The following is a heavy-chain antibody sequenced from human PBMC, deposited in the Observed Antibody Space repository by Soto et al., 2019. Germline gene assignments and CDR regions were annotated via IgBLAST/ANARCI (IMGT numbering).Heavy chain of an antibody. V-gene: IGHV3-72*01. CDR1: GFTFSDPY. Sequence: GWSLRLSCAASGFTFSDPYMDWVRQAPGKGLEWVGRAENRANSYTTEYAASVEGRFTISRDDSKNSLYLQMNSLKTEDTAVYYCARAPSYYGSGSDYCGQGTLVTVSS. J-gene: IGHJ4*02. D-gene: IGHD3-10*01. CDR2: AENRANSYTT. CDR3: ARAPSYYGSGSDY.